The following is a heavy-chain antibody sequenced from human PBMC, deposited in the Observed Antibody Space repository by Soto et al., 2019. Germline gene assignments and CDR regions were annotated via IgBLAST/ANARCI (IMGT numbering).Heavy chain of an antibody. CDR3: ARGYYYYYGMDV. V-gene: IGHV1-8*01. CDR2: MNPNSGNT. Sequence: QVQLVQSGAEVKKPGASVKVSCKASGYTFTSYDINWVRQATGQGLEWMGWMNPNSGNTGYAQKVQGRVTMTRNTSISTAYMELSSLRSEDPAVYYCARGYYYYYGMDVWGQGTTVTVSS. CDR1: GYTFTSYD. J-gene: IGHJ6*02.